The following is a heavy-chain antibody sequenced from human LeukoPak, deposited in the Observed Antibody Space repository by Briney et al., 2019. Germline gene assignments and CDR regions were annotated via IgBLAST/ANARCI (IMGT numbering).Heavy chain of an antibody. D-gene: IGHD1-1*01. CDR3: AREGTDSYYYYYYMDV. CDR1: GYSISSSNW. V-gene: IGHV4-28*03. CDR2: IYTSGST. J-gene: IGHJ6*03. Sequence: SETLSLTCAVSGYSISSSNWWGWIRQPPGKGLEWIGRIYTSGSTNYNPSLKSRVTMSVDTSKNQFSLKLSSATAADTAVYYCAREGTDSYYYYYYMDVWGKGTTVTISS.